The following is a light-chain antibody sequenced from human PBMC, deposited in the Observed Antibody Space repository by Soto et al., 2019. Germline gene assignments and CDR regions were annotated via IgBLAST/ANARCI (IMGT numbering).Light chain of an antibody. V-gene: IGLV2-8*01. CDR2: EVN. CDR1: SSDIGHYDY. Sequence: QSVLTQPASVSGSPGQSITISCTGTSSDIGHYDYVSWYQQHPGKAPRLMIYEVNKRPSGVPDRFSGSKSGDTASLTVSGLQAEDEADYYCYSYAGSHNVFGTGTKLTVL. J-gene: IGLJ1*01. CDR3: YSYAGSHNV.